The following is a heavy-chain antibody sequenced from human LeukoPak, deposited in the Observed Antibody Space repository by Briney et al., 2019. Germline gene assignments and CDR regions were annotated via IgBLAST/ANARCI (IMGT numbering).Heavy chain of an antibody. J-gene: IGHJ6*03. CDR2: IYYSGST. CDR1: GGSISSSSYY. CDR3: ARGGGTFAIYYYYMDV. V-gene: IGHV4-61*05. D-gene: IGHD1-1*01. Sequence: PSETLSLTCTVSGGSISSSSYYWGWIRQPPGKGLEWIGYIYYSGSTNYNPSLKSRVTISVDTSKNQFSLKLSSVTAADTAVYYCARGGGTFAIYYYYMDVWGKGTTVTVSS.